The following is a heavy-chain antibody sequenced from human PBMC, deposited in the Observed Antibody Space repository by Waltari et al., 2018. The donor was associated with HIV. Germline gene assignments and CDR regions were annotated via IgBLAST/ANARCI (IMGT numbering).Heavy chain of an antibody. D-gene: IGHD3-22*01. J-gene: IGHJ4*02. V-gene: IGHV1-8*01. CDR3: ARVYYDSSGYYGAAGY. CDR2: MNPNSGNT. Sequence: HGLEWMGWMNPNSGNTGYAQKFQGRVTMTRNTSISTAFMEVSSLRSEDTAVYYCARVYYDSSGYYGAAGYWGQGTLVTVSS.